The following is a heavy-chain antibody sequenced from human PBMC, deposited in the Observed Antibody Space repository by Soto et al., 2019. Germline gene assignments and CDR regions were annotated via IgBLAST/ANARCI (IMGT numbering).Heavy chain of an antibody. CDR1: GGSITNHSFP. J-gene: IGHJ6*02. Sequence: KPSETLSLTCTVSGGSITNHSFPWGWIRQPPGKGLEWIGTIFHTGGTHYNPSLKSRLTMSVDTSNDQFSLTLTSLTAADSAVYYCARQVATLSYYYYGLDIWGPGTTVTVSS. CDR3: ARQVATLSYYYYGLDI. D-gene: IGHD5-12*01. V-gene: IGHV4-39*01. CDR2: IFHTGGT.